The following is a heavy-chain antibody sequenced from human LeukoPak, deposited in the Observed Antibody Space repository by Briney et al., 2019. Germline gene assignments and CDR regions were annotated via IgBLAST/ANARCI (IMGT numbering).Heavy chain of an antibody. D-gene: IGHD1-26*01. Sequence: HGESLKISCKGSGYSFTSYWIGWVRQMPGKGLEWMGIIYPGDSDTRYSPSFQGQVTISADKSISTAFLQWSSLKASDTAMYYCARIGWDPGRAFDIWGQGTMVTVSS. J-gene: IGHJ3*02. V-gene: IGHV5-51*01. CDR3: ARIGWDPGRAFDI. CDR1: GYSFTSYW. CDR2: IYPGDSDT.